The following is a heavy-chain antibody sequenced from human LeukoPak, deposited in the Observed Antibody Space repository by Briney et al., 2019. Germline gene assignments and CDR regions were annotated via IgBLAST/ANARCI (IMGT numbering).Heavy chain of an antibody. CDR3: TRGSSRTGYNC. CDR2: IASGGST. CDR1: GFTFSSYE. V-gene: IGHV3-23*01. Sequence: GGSLRLSCAASGFTFSSYEMNWVRQAPGKGLEWVSAIASGGSTYYADSVKGRFTISRDNSKNTLYLQMNSLRVEDTAVYYCTRGSSRTGYNCWGQGVLVTVSS. J-gene: IGHJ4*02. D-gene: IGHD3/OR15-3a*01.